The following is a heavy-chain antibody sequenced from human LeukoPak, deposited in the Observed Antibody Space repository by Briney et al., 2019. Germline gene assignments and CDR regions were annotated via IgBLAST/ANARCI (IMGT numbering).Heavy chain of an antibody. CDR3: ARGVTYYYDSSGYLY. D-gene: IGHD3-22*01. J-gene: IGHJ4*02. CDR2: ISYRGTT. V-gene: IGHV4-59*08. Sequence: PSETLSLTCTVSGDSINRHYWSWIRQTPGKGLEWIGYISYRGTTKYNPSLKSRVTISIDTSNNQFSLRLSSVTAADTAVYYCARGVTYYYDSSGYLYWGQGTLVTVSS. CDR1: GDSINRHY.